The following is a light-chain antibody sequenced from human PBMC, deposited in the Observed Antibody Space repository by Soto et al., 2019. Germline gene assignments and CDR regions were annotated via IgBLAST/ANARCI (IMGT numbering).Light chain of an antibody. CDR2: GAS. CDR1: QSVSTN. Sequence: EIVMTQSPATLSVSPGERATLSCRASQSVSTNLAWYQQKPGQAPRLLIFGASIRATGIPDRFIGSGSGTDFTLTISSLEPEDSAVYYCQQRNIWPPVTFGQGTRLEIK. J-gene: IGKJ5*01. V-gene: IGKV3D-15*01. CDR3: QQRNIWPPVT.